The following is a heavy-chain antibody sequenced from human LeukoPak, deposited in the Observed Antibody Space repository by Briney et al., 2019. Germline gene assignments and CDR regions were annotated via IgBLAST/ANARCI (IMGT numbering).Heavy chain of an antibody. V-gene: IGHV4-59*01. CDR1: GGSISSYY. D-gene: IGHD6-19*01. Sequence: NPSETLSLTCTVSGGSISSYYWSWIRQPPGKGLEWIGYIYYSGSTNYNPSLKSRVTISVDTSKNQFSLKLSSVTAADTAVYYCARRIAVAGTNIFDYWGQGTLVTVSS. J-gene: IGHJ4*02. CDR2: IYYSGST. CDR3: ARRIAVAGTNIFDY.